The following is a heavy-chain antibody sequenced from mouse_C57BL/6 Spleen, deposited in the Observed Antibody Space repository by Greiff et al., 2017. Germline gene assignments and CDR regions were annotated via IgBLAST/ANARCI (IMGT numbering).Heavy chain of an antibody. V-gene: IGHV1-53*01. J-gene: IGHJ2*01. CDR3: EKGGIYYGNYEDC. CDR1: GYTFTSYW. Sequence: QVQLQQPGTELVKPGASVKLSCKASGYTFTSYWMHWVKQRPGQGLEWIGNINPSNGGTNYNEKFKSKATLTVDKSSSTAVMQLSSLTSEDSACYDCEKGGIYYGNYEDCWGRSTTLTVSS. D-gene: IGHD2-1*01. CDR2: INPSNGGT.